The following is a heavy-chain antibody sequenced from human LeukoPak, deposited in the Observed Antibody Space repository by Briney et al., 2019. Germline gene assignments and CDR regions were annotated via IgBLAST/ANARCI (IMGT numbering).Heavy chain of an antibody. CDR2: IKQDGSEK. D-gene: IGHD3-10*02. J-gene: IGHJ6*04. V-gene: IGHV3-7*01. CDR1: GFIFSSYW. CDR3: AELGITMIGGV. Sequence: GGSLRLSCAASGFIFSSYWMSWVRQAPGKGLEWVANIKQDGSEKYYVDSVKGRFTISRDNAKNSLYLQMDSLRAEDTAVYYCAELGITMIGGVWGKGTTVTISS.